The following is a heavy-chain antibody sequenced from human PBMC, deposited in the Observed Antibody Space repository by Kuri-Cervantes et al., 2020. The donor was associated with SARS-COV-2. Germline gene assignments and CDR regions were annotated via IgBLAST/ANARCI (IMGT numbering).Heavy chain of an antibody. J-gene: IGHJ6*02. CDR1: GGSISSYY. D-gene: IGHD6-19*01. CDR2: IYYSGST. V-gene: IGHV4-59*01. CDR3: AREGSGWYGEDYYYYGMDV. Sequence: SETLSLTCTVSGGSISSYYWSWIRQPPGKGLEWIGYIYYSGSTNYNPSLKSRVTISVDTSKNQFSLKLSSVTAADTAVYYCAREGSGWYGEDYYYYGMDVWGQGTTVPSP.